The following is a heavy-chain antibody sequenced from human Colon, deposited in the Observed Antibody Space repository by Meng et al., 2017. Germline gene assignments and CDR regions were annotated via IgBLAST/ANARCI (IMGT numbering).Heavy chain of an antibody. J-gene: IGHJ4*02. D-gene: IGHD3-9*01. CDR3: VRQGMTSYSWGY. CDR1: SGSISSSNW. V-gene: IGHV4-4*02. Sequence: QVQLQEAGPGLVKPSGTLSLTCAVSSGSISSSNWWSWVRQPPGKGLEWIGEISQSGTTYYNPSLKSRVTITGDWSKNQFSLNLNSVTVADTALYYCVRQGMTSYSWGYWGQGTLVTVSS. CDR2: ISQSGTT.